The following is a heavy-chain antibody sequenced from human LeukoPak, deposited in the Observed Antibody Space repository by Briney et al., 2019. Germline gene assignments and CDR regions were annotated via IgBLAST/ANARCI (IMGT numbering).Heavy chain of an antibody. CDR3: TKNGRCTVTYFRFDY. CDR1: GFTFSTYS. J-gene: IGHJ4*02. V-gene: IGHV3-7*01. Sequence: PGGSLRLSCAASGFTFSTYSMSWVRQAPGKGLEWVANIHGDGSQKMYVDSVKGRFTISRDNAKNSLYLQMNSLRAEDTAVYYCTKNGRCTVTYFRFDYWGQGTLVTVSS. D-gene: IGHD4-17*01. CDR2: IHGDGSQK.